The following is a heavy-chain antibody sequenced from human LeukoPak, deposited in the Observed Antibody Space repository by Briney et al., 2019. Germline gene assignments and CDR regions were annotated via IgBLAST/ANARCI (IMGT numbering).Heavy chain of an antibody. D-gene: IGHD3-10*01. CDR2: IYYSGNT. V-gene: IGHV4-39*01. CDR1: GVSISSSNSY. J-gene: IGHJ6*03. CDR3: ARHVVTMVRGVIGYYYYYYMDV. Sequence: PSETLSLTCTVSGVSISSSNSYAGWGRQPRGKGREWIVSIYYSGNTYNNASRKSQISISIYTSKHQFSLNLRSVTAADTAVYYCARHVVTMVRGVIGYYYYYYMDVWGKGTTVTISS.